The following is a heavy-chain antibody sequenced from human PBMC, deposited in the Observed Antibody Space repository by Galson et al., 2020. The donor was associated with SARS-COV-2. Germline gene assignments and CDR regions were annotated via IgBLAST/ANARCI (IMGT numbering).Heavy chain of an antibody. Sequence: ASVKVSCKASGYTFTSYGISWVRQAPGQGLEWMGWISAYNGNTNYAQKLQGRVTMTTDTSTSTAYMELRSLRSDDTAVYYCARDSGRLLWFRNYGMDVWGQGTTVTVSS. V-gene: IGHV1-18*01. D-gene: IGHD3-10*01. CDR2: ISAYNGNT. CDR1: GYTFTSYG. J-gene: IGHJ6*02. CDR3: ARDSGRLLWFRNYGMDV.